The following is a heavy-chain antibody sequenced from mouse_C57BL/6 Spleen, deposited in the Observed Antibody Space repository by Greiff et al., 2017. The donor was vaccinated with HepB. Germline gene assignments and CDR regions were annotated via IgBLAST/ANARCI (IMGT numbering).Heavy chain of an antibody. CDR3: ARRYDYDGGFAY. V-gene: IGHV1-80*01. CDR1: GYAFSSYW. Sequence: VQLQQSGAELVKPGASVKISCKASGYAFSSYWMNWVKQRPGKGLEWIGQIYPGDGDTNYNGKFKGKATLTADKSSSTAYMQRSSLTSEDAAVYFCARRYDYDGGFAYWGQRTLVTVSA. CDR2: IYPGDGDT. J-gene: IGHJ3*01. D-gene: IGHD2-4*01.